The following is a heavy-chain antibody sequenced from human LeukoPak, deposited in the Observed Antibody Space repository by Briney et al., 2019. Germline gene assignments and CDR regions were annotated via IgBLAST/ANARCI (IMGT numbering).Heavy chain of an antibody. J-gene: IGHJ6*02. Sequence: SETLSLTCTVSGGSISSYYWSWIRQPPGKGLEWIGYIYYSGSTNYNPSLKSRVTISVDTSKNQFSLKLSSVTAADTAVYYCARGGRRGYLDVWGQGTTVTFSS. D-gene: IGHD5-18*01. CDR3: ARGGRRGYLDV. V-gene: IGHV4-59*01. CDR1: GGSISSYY. CDR2: IYYSGST.